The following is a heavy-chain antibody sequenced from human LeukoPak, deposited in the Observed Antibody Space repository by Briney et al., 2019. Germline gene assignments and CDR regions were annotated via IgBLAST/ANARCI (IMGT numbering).Heavy chain of an antibody. J-gene: IGHJ5*02. D-gene: IGHD6-13*01. CDR3: AREPTQCRSWYFSNSCWFDP. Sequence: GGSLRLSCAASGFTFSSYAMHWVRQAPGKGLEWVAVISYDGSNKYYADSVKGRFTISRDNSKNTLYLQMNSQRAEDTAVYYCAREPTQCRSWYFSNSCWFDPWGQGTLVTVSS. V-gene: IGHV3-30-3*01. CDR1: GFTFSSYA. CDR2: ISYDGSNK.